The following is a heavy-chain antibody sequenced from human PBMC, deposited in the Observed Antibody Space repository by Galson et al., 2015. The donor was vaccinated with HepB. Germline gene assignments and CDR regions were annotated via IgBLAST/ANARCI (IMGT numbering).Heavy chain of an antibody. CDR1: GFNSDDFA. V-gene: IGHV3-9*02. CDR3: AKDITGATSGPGLLDP. CDR2: ISWNSLTL. J-gene: IGHJ5*02. D-gene: IGHD4/OR15-4a*01. Sequence: SLRLSCAASGFNSDDFAMHWVRLAPGKGLEWVSGISWNSLTLGYADSVKGRFTISRDNAKDSLYLQMNSLRPEDTALYYCAKDITGATSGPGLLDPWGQGTLVTVSS.